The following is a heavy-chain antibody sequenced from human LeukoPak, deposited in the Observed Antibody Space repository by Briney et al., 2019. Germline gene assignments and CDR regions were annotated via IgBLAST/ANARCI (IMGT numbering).Heavy chain of an antibody. J-gene: IGHJ4*02. CDR2: ISYDGSNK. CDR3: ARDLRHQLLYCLDY. D-gene: IGHD2-2*02. Sequence: GGSLRLSCAASGITFSSYAMHWVRQAPGKGLEWVAVISYDGSNKYYADSVKGRFTISRDNSKNTLYLQMNSLRAEDTAVYYCARDLRHQLLYCLDYWGQGTLVTVSS. CDR1: GITFSSYA. V-gene: IGHV3-30*04.